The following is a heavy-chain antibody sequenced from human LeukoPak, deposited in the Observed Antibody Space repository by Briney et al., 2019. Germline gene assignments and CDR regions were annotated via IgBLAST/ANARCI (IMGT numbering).Heavy chain of an antibody. CDR2: ISAYNGNT. J-gene: IGHJ4*02. CDR1: DYTFTSYG. CDR3: ARVPRIAVAGLVSYFDY. Sequence: ASVKVSCKGSDYTFTSYGISWVRQAPGQGLEWMGWISAYNGNTNYAQKLQGRVTMSTDTSTSTAYMELRSLRSDDTAVYYCARVPRIAVAGLVSYFDYWGQGTLVTVSS. V-gene: IGHV1-18*01. D-gene: IGHD6-19*01.